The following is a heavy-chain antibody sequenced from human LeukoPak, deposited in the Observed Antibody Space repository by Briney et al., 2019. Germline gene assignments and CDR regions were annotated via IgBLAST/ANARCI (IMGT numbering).Heavy chain of an antibody. CDR2: ITGSGATT. V-gene: IGHV3-23*01. D-gene: IGHD3-10*01. CDR1: GFTFSGHG. J-gene: IGHJ4*02. Sequence: GGSLRLSCAASGFTFSGHGMNWVRQAPGKGLEWVSGITGSGATTYYADSVKGRFTISRDNSKNTLYVQMNSLRAEDTAVYFCARGNYYNSSGSSPLDNWGQGTLVTVSS. CDR3: ARGNYYNSSGSSPLDN.